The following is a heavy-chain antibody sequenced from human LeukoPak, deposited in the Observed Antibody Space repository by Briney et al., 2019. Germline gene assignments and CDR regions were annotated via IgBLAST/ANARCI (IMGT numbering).Heavy chain of an antibody. Sequence: SETLSLTCTVSGDSISSDDYYWSWIRQPPGKGLEWIGYIYYTGSTNYNPSLKSRVTMSVDTSKNQFSLNLRSVTPEDTAVYYCARNLIPEQLVLNFWGQGTLVTVSS. CDR3: ARNLIPEQLVLNF. CDR2: IYYTGST. J-gene: IGHJ4*02. CDR1: GDSISSDDYY. V-gene: IGHV4-61*08. D-gene: IGHD6-13*01.